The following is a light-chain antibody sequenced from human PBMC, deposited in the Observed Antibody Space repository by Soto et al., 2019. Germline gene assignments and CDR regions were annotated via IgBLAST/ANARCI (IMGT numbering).Light chain of an antibody. J-gene: IGKJ4*02. V-gene: IGKV3-20*01. CDR1: QSVSSN. Sequence: SCRASQSVSSNLAWYQQKPGQAPRLLIYGASTRATGIPARFIGIGSGTDFTLTISRLEPEDFAVYYCQQYGSSVTFGGGTKVDIK. CDR2: GAS. CDR3: QQYGSSVT.